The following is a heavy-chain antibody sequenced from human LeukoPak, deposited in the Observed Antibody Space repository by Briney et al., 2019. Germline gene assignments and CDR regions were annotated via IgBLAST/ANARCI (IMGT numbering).Heavy chain of an antibody. V-gene: IGHV3-23*01. CDR3: TRDPRLREFES. CDR2: ISGSGDSI. D-gene: IGHD2-21*02. CDR1: GFAFNTYA. Sequence: GGSLRLSCAASGFAFNTYAMSWVRQAPGKGLEWVSVISGSGDSIFYADSVKGRFTISRDNSKNTLSLQMNSLRDDDTAVYYCTRDPRLREFESWGQGTLVTVSS. J-gene: IGHJ1*01.